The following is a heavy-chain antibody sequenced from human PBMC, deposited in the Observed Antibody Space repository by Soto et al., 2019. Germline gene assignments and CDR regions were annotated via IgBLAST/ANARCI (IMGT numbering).Heavy chain of an antibody. CDR2: IIPIFGTA. J-gene: IGHJ4*02. Sequence: SVKVSCKASGGTFSSYAISWVRQAPGQGLEWMGGIIPIFGTANYAQKFQGRVTITADESTSTAYMELSSLRSEDTAVYYCARAFVGFRGVIAVFDFWGKGTLVIVYS. CDR1: GGTFSSYA. V-gene: IGHV1-69*13. CDR3: ARAFVGFRGVIAVFDF. D-gene: IGHD3-16*02.